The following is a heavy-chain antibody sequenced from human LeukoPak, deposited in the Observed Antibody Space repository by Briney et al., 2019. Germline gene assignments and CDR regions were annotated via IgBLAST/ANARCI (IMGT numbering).Heavy chain of an antibody. J-gene: IGHJ6*03. Sequence: GGSLRLSCAASGFTFSSYAMHWVRQAPGKGLEYVSAISSNGGSTYYANSVKGRFTISRDNSKNTLYLQMGSLRAEDMAVYYCARDLVDYGDYYYYYYMDVWGKGTMVTVSS. CDR3: ARDLVDYGDYYYYYYMDV. CDR1: GFTFSSYA. CDR2: ISSNGGST. D-gene: IGHD4-17*01. V-gene: IGHV3-64*01.